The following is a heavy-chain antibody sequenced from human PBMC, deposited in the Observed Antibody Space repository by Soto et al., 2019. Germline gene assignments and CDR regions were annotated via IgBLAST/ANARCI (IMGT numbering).Heavy chain of an antibody. CDR1: GYTFTSYF. D-gene: IGHD3-22*01. V-gene: IGHV1-18*01. Sequence: ASVKVSCNASGYTFTSYFISWVRQAPGQGLEWMGWISAYNGNTNYAQKLQGRVTMTTDTSTSTAYMELRSLRSDDTAVYYCARVEWYYDSSGYSFDIWGQGTMVTVSS. J-gene: IGHJ3*02. CDR3: ARVEWYYDSSGYSFDI. CDR2: ISAYNGNT.